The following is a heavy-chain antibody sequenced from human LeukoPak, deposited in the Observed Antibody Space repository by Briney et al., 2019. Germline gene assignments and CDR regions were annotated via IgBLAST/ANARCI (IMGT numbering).Heavy chain of an antibody. J-gene: IGHJ5*02. V-gene: IGHV1-69*04. D-gene: IGHD3-10*02. CDR1: GGTFSSYA. CDR2: IIPILGIA. Sequence: GASVTVSCKASGGTFSSYAISWVRQAPGQGLEWMGRIIPILGIANYAQKFQGRVTITADKSTSTAYMELSSLRSEDTAVYYCARDIPVRGVIHNWFDPWGQGTLVTVSS. CDR3: ARDIPVRGVIHNWFDP.